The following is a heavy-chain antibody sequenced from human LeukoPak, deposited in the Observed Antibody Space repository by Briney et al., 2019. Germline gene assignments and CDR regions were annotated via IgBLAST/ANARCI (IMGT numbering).Heavy chain of an antibody. CDR1: GGSISSGSYY. CDR2: IYYSGST. J-gene: IGHJ4*02. Sequence: SETLSLTCTVSGGSISSGSYYWSWIRQPAGKGLEWIGYIYYSGSTNYNPSLKSRVTIPVDTSKNQFSLKLSSVTAADTAVYYCARVGRGAARPFDYWGQGTLVTVSS. D-gene: IGHD6-6*01. CDR3: ARVGRGAARPFDY. V-gene: IGHV4-61*10.